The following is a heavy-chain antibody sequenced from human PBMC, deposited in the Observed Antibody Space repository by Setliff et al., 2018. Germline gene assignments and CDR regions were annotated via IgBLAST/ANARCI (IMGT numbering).Heavy chain of an antibody. J-gene: IGHJ4*02. CDR1: GGSISSGSNY. V-gene: IGHV4-61*09. Sequence: TLSLTCTVSGGSISSGSNYWSWIRQPAGKGLEWIGHIDPSGNNNYSPSLKSRVTISGDTSKNPFSLKVNSVTAADTAVYYCARYPGIAAAVYSDYWGQGTLVTVSS. D-gene: IGHD6-13*01. CDR2: IDPSGNN. CDR3: ARYPGIAAAVYSDY.